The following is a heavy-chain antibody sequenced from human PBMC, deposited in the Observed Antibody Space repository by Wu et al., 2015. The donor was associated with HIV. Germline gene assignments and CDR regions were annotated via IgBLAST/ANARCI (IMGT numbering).Heavy chain of an antibody. Sequence: QVQLVQSGAEVKKPGASVKVSCKASGYTFTAYYMHWVRQAPGQGLEWMGWINPNSGGTNYAQKFQGRVTMTTATSTSTAYMELRSLRSDDTAVYYCAREPLAAAGDYWYFDLWGRGTLVTVSS. V-gene: IGHV1-2*02. CDR3: AREPLAAAGDYWYFDL. CDR2: INPNSGGT. CDR1: GYTFTAYY. J-gene: IGHJ2*01. D-gene: IGHD6-13*01.